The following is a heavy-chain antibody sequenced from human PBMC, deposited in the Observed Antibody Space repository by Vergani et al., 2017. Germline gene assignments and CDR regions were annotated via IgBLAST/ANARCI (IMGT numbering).Heavy chain of an antibody. CDR1: GFTFGDYA. V-gene: IGHV3-49*03. Sequence: EVQLVESGGGLVQPGRSLRLSCTASGFTFGDYAMSWFRQAPGKGLAWVGFIRSKAYGGTTEYAASVKGRFTISRDDSKSIAYLKMNSLKTEDTAVYYCTRGTVATTYSYYYYGMDVWGQGTTVTVSS. CDR3: TRGTVATTYSYYYYGMDV. CDR2: IRSKAYGGTT. J-gene: IGHJ6*02. D-gene: IGHD5-12*01.